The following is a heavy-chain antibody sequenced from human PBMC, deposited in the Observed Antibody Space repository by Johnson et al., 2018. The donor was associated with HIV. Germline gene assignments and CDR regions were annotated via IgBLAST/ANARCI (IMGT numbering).Heavy chain of an antibody. CDR1: GFTFSSYA. CDR2: IYSGGST. D-gene: IGHD1-26*01. V-gene: IGHV3-66*04. J-gene: IGHJ3*02. Sequence: VQLVESGGGVVQPGRSLRLSCAASGFTFSSYAMHWVRQAPGKGLEWVSVIYSGGSTYYADSVKGRFTISRNDSKNTLYLQMNSLRAADTALYYCARPHSFQYQHAFDIWGQGTKVTVSS. CDR3: ARPHSFQYQHAFDI.